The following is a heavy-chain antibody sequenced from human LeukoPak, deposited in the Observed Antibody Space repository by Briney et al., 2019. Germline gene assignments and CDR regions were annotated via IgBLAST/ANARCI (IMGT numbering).Heavy chain of an antibody. Sequence: GGSLRLSCAASGFTFSSYAMSWVRQAPGKGLEWVSVISGSGGSTYYADSVKGLFTISRDNSKNTLYLQMNSLRAEDTAVYYCARYCSSTSCYRSPDAFDIWGQGTMVTVSS. D-gene: IGHD2-2*01. CDR1: GFTFSSYA. CDR2: ISGSGGST. CDR3: ARYCSSTSCYRSPDAFDI. J-gene: IGHJ3*02. V-gene: IGHV3-23*01.